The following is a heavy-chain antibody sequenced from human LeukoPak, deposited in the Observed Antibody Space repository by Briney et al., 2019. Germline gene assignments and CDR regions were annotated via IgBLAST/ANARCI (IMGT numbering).Heavy chain of an antibody. V-gene: IGHV4-38-2*02. D-gene: IGHD2-15*01. Sequence: PSETLSLTCTVSGYSMSSNFYWGWIRQPPGKGLEWIGKIYRSGSTYYNPSLKSRVTISVDTSKNQFSLKLSSVTAADTAVYYCASGRYCSGGSCPFDYWGQGTLVTVSS. CDR2: IYRSGST. J-gene: IGHJ4*02. CDR1: GYSMSSNFY. CDR3: ASGRYCSGGSCPFDY.